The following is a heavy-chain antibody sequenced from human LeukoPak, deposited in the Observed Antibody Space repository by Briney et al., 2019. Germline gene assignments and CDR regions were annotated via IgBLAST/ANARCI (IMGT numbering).Heavy chain of an antibody. CDR2: ISSSSSTI. CDR1: GFTFSSYA. D-gene: IGHD6-19*01. Sequence: GGSLRLSCAASGFTFSSYAMSWVRQAPGKGLEWVSAISSSSSTIYYADSVKGRFTISRDNAKNSLYLQMNSLRAEDTAVYYCARDRAVAAYFDYWGQGTLVTVSS. V-gene: IGHV3-48*01. J-gene: IGHJ4*02. CDR3: ARDRAVAAYFDY.